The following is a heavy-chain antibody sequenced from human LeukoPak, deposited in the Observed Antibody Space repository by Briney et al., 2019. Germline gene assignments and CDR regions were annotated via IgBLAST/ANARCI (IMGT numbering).Heavy chain of an antibody. CDR2: IYYTGNT. CDR1: GGSISNYY. CDR3: ARDRLQLQS. D-gene: IGHD1-1*01. J-gene: IGHJ5*02. Sequence: PSETLSLTCTVSGGSISNYYWNWIRQPPGKGLEWIGYIYYTGNTNFNPSLKSRVTISVDTSKNQFSLKLSSVTAADTAVYYCARDRLQLQSWGQGTLVTVSS. V-gene: IGHV4-59*01.